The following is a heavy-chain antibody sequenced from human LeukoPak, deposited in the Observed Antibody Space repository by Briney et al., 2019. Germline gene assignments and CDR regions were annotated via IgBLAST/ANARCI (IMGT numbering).Heavy chain of an antibody. CDR1: GFTFSNAW. CDR3: TTGDYVWGSGPYYFDY. CDR2: IKSKTDGGTT. V-gene: IGHV3-15*07. Sequence: PGGSLRLSCAASGFTFSNAWMNWVRQAPGKGLEWVGRIKSKTDGGTTDYAAPAKGRFTISRDDSKNTLYLQMNSLKTEDTAVYYCTTGDYVWGSGPYYFDYWGQGTLVTVSS. J-gene: IGHJ4*02. D-gene: IGHD3-16*01.